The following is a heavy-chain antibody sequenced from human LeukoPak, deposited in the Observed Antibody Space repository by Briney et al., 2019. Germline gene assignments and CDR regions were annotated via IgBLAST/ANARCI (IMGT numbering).Heavy chain of an antibody. CDR3: ARHFYDFNKAFDV. CDR1: GGSLNNYY. CDR2: IYYRGNS. J-gene: IGHJ3*01. V-gene: IGHV4-59*08. Sequence: PSETLFLTCTVSGGSLNNYYWSWIRQPPGKALEWIGYIYYRGNSNYNPSLKSRVTMSVDTSKNQFSLKLSSVTAADTAVYYCARHFYDFNKAFDVWGQGTMVTVSS. D-gene: IGHD5/OR15-5a*01.